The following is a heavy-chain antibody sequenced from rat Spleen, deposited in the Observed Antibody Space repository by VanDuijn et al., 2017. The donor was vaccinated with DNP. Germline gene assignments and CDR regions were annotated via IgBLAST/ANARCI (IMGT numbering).Heavy chain of an antibody. Sequence: EVQLVESGGDLVQPGRSLKLSCADPGFTFSNYWMTWLRQVPGKGLEWVASITKSGGSSYYPDSVKGRFTISRDNAKSTLYLQMNSLRSEDTATYYCASSLGDVWGQGTSVTVSS. D-gene: IGHD3-1*01. CDR3: ASSLGDV. CDR1: GFTFSNYW. J-gene: IGHJ4*01. CDR2: ITKSGGSS. V-gene: IGHV5-31*01.